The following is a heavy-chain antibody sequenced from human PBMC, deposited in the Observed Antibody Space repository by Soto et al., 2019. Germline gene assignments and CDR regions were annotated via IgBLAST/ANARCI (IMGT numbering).Heavy chain of an antibody. CDR1: GFTFSDYW. CDR2: IKRDGSTT. V-gene: IGHV3-74*01. CDR3: ARGAINYYYEVV. J-gene: IGHJ6*03. Sequence: EVQLVESGGGLVQPGGSLRLSCAASGFTFSDYWMHWVRQAPGKGLEWVSRIKRDGSTTNYADSVKGRFTISRDNAKNRLYLEMNSLRVEDTADYYCARGAINYYYEVVWGKGTTVTVSS.